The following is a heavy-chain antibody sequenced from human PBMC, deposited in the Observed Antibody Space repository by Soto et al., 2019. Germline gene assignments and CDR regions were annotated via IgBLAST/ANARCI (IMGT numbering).Heavy chain of an antibody. CDR3: ARTRTDYEDF. Sequence: KPSETLSLTCIVSGASISSFYWSWIRQPPGKGLEWIGYIYYSGSTTYNSSLKSRVTISVDTSKNHFSLKLRSVTAADTAVYYCARTRTDYEDFWGQGTLVTVSS. CDR1: GASISSFY. CDR2: IYYSGST. V-gene: IGHV4-59*01. J-gene: IGHJ4*02. D-gene: IGHD4-17*01.